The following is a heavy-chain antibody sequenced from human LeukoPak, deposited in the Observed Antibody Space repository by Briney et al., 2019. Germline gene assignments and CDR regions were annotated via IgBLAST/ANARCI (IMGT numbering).Heavy chain of an antibody. J-gene: IGHJ4*02. CDR2: ISWDGGSK. D-gene: IGHD3-9*01. V-gene: IGHV3-43D*03. Sequence: GGSLRLSCAASGFTFDDYAMDWVRQAPGKGLEWVSLISWDGGSKYYADSVKGRFTISRDNSKNSLYLQMNSLRAEDTAVYYCRPYYDILTGYYLLDYWGQGTLVTVSS. CDR3: RPYYDILTGYYLLDY. CDR1: GFTFDDYA.